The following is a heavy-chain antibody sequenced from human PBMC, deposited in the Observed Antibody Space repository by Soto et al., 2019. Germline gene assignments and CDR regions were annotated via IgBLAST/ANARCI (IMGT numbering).Heavy chain of an antibody. CDR2: IYYSGST. CDR3: ARRIWSGYYNWFDP. CDR1: GGSISSSSYY. J-gene: IGHJ5*02. Sequence: SETLSLTCTVSGGSISSSSYYWGWIRQPPGKGLEWIGSIYYSGSTYYNPSLKSRVTISVDTSKNQFSLKLSSVTAADTAVYYCARRIWSGYYNWFDPWGQGTLVTVSS. D-gene: IGHD3-3*01. V-gene: IGHV4-39*01.